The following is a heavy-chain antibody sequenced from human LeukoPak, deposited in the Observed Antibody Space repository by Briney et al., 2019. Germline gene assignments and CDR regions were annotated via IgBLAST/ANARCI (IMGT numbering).Heavy chain of an antibody. V-gene: IGHV3-30*03. CDR2: MSYDGATK. CDR3: TREDYDGTSVYFLS. CDR1: GFTLSTDS. Sequence: GGSLRLSCAASGFTLSTDSMNWVRQAPGKGLEWVAVMSYDGATKYYADSVKGRFTISRDNSKNTLYLQMNSLRVEDTAVYYCTREDYDGTSVYFLSWGQGTLVTVSS. J-gene: IGHJ5*02. D-gene: IGHD3-22*01.